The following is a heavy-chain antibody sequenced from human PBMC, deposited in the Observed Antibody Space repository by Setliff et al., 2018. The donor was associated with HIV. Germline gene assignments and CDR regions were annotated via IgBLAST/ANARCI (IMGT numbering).Heavy chain of an antibody. J-gene: IGHJ6*02. Sequence: SETLSLTCAVSGYSISSGYYWGWIRQPPGEGLEWIGSIYHSGSTYYNPSLKSRVTISVDTSKNQFSLKLSSVTAADTAVYYCARADDYYDSSGYYRYYYYGMDVWGQGTTVTVSS. CDR3: ARADDYYDSSGYYRYYYYGMDV. V-gene: IGHV4-38-2*01. D-gene: IGHD3-22*01. CDR2: IYHSGST. CDR1: GYSISSGYY.